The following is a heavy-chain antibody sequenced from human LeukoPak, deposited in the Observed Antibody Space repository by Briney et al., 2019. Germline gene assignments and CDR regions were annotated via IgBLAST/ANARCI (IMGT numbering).Heavy chain of an antibody. CDR3: ARVLDSSSWNY. D-gene: IGHD6-6*01. J-gene: IGHJ4*02. CDR2: IKQDESEK. Sequence: GGSLRLSCAASGFTFSSYWMSWVRQAPGKGLEWVANIKQDESEKYYVDSVKGRFTISRDNAKNSLYLQMNSLRVEDTAVYYCARVLDSSSWNYWGQGTLVTVSS. CDR1: GFTFSSYW. V-gene: IGHV3-7*03.